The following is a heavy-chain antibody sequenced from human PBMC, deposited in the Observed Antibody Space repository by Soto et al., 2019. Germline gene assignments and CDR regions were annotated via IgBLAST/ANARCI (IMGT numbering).Heavy chain of an antibody. D-gene: IGHD3-16*01. Sequence: QVLLVQSGAEVKPPGSSVKVSCKASGGSFSRYTFSWVRQAPGQGLEWLGRVIHMLETTNYAQKFQGRVTMTADKSTNTAYMEPSSLQSEGSALYFWAGGYEKSPAVFDYWGQGTLVTVSS. J-gene: IGHJ4*02. CDR1: GGSFSRYT. CDR3: AGGYEKSPAVFDY. CDR2: VIHMLETT. V-gene: IGHV1-69*08.